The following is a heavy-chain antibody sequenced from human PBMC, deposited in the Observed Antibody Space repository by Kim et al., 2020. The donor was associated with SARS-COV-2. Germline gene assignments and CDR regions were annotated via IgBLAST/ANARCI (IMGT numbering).Heavy chain of an antibody. D-gene: IGHD6-13*01. CDR1: GFTFSSYA. J-gene: IGHJ3*02. CDR3: AKQGGYSSSWWYAFDI. V-gene: IGHV3-23*01. Sequence: GGSLRLSCAASGFTFSSYAMSWVRQAPGKGLEWVSAISGSGGSTYYADSVKGRFTISRDNSKNTLYLQMNSLRAEDTAVYYCAKQGGYSSSWWYAFDIWGQGTMVTVSS. CDR2: ISGSGGST.